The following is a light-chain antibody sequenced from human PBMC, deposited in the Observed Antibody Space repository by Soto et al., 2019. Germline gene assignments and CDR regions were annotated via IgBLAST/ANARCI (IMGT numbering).Light chain of an antibody. CDR1: QSVSSSY. J-gene: IGKJ5*01. V-gene: IGKV3-20*01. Sequence: EIVLMQSPGALSLSPWERATLSCRASQSVSSSYLAWYQQKPGQPPRLLIYGASSRATGIPDRFSGSGSGTDFTLTISRLEPEDFAVFYCQHYDSLPITFGQGTRLEIK. CDR2: GAS. CDR3: QHYDSLPIT.